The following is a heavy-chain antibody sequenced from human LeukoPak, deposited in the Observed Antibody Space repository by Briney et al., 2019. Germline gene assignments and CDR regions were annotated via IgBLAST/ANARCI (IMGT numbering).Heavy chain of an antibody. CDR1: GFTFSSYA. CDR2: ISGSGGST. Sequence: GGSLRLSCAASGFTFSSYAMSWVRQAPGKGLEWVSAISGSGGSTYYADSVKGQFTISRDNSKNTLYLQMNSLRAEDTAVYYCAKRPYSSSWYGFYGYWGQGTLVTVSS. V-gene: IGHV3-23*01. CDR3: AKRPYSSSWYGFYGY. J-gene: IGHJ4*02. D-gene: IGHD6-13*01.